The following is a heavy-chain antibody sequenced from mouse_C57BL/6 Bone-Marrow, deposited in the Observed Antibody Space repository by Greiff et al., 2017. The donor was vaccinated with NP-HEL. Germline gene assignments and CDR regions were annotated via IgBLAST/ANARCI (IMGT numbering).Heavy chain of an antibody. V-gene: IGHV5-12*01. Sequence: EVNVVDSGGGLVQPGGSLKLSCAASGFTFSDYYMYWVRQTPEKRLEWVAYISNGGGSTYYPDTVKGRFTISRDNAKNTLYLQMSRLKSEDTAMYYCARRGAGSYFDYWGQGTTLTVSS. CDR3: ARRGAGSYFDY. D-gene: IGHD3-3*01. CDR2: ISNGGGST. CDR1: GFTFSDYY. J-gene: IGHJ2*01.